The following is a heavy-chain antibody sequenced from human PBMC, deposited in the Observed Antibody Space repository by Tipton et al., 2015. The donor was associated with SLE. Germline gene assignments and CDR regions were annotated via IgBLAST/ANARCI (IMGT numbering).Heavy chain of an antibody. J-gene: IGHJ4*02. CDR2: VYHTGRT. V-gene: IGHV4-39*07. CDR1: GGSISSDDYY. CDR3: ARGRGFDY. Sequence: TLSLTCIVSGGSISSDDYYWSWLRQPPGKGLEWIGTVYHTGRTYYNPSLNSRVTILLDTSSNQFSLNLTSLTAADTAVYFCARGRGFDYWGQGTLVTVSS.